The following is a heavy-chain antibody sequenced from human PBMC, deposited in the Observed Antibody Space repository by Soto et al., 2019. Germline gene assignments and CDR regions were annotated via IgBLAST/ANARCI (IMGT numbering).Heavy chain of an antibody. J-gene: IGHJ4*02. CDR1: GYTFTSYG. CDR2: ISAYNANT. CDR3: ARDGFLLGSLVVVTAIAANFDY. D-gene: IGHD2-21*02. Sequence: QVQLVQSGAEVKKPGSSVKVSCKASGYTFTSYGISWVRQAPGQGLEWMGWISAYNANTNYAQKLQGGVTMTTATSTSTAYMELRSLRSDDTAVYYCARDGFLLGSLVVVTAIAANFDYWGQGTLVTVSS. V-gene: IGHV1-18*01.